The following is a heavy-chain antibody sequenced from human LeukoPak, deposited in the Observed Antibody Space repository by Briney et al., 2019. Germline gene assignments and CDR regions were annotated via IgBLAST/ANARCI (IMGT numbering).Heavy chain of an antibody. V-gene: IGHV3-23*01. Sequence: PGRSLRLSCAASGFTFSGYAMTWVRQAPGKGLEWVSAVSGSGDTTYYADSVQGRFSISRDNSKNTLYVQMNSLSPEDTAIYYCAKGPVVTIATYFFDFWGPGTLVIVSS. CDR2: VSGSGDTT. D-gene: IGHD2-2*01. J-gene: IGHJ4*02. CDR3: AKGPVVTIATYFFDF. CDR1: GFTFSGYA.